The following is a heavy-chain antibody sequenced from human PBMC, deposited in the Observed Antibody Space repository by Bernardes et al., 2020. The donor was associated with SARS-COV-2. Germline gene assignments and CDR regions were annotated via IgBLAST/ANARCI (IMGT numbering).Heavy chain of an antibody. D-gene: IGHD3-22*01. V-gene: IGHV1-18*01. Sequence: ASVKVSCTPSGYTFTSHSINWVRQAPGQGLAWMGWISAYNGNTNYAQSFQGRVTMTTDSSTTTAYLELRNLRTDDTAVFYCARGRSPGGGYYYETSGFTEAFDNWGRGTLVTVSS. CDR2: ISAYNGNT. CDR1: GYTFTSHS. J-gene: IGHJ3*02. CDR3: ARGRSPGGGYYYETSGFTEAFDN.